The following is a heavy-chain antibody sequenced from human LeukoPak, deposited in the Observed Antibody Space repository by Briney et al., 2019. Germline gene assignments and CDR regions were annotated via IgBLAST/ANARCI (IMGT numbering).Heavy chain of an antibody. CDR3: ARRSGVAVAGAFDY. J-gene: IGHJ4*02. D-gene: IGHD6-19*01. V-gene: IGHV3-30*02. Sequence: GGSLRLSCAASGFTFSSYGMHWVRQAPGKGLEWVAFIRYDGSNKYYADSVKGRFTISRDNSKNTLYLQMNSLRAEDTAVYFCARRSGVAVAGAFDYWGQGTLVTVSS. CDR2: IRYDGSNK. CDR1: GFTFSSYG.